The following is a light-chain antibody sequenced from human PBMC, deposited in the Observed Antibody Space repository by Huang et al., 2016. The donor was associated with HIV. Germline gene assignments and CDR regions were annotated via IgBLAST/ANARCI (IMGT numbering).Light chain of an antibody. CDR1: ESVSSN. Sequence: EIVLTQSPATLSVSPGERATLSCRASESVSSNLAWYQQKPGQAPRRLIYDASTRATGIPARFSGSGSGTGFTLTISSLQSEDVGVYYCQQYNSWREWTFGQGTKVEVK. CDR2: DAS. V-gene: IGKV3-15*01. CDR3: QQYNSWREWT. J-gene: IGKJ1*01.